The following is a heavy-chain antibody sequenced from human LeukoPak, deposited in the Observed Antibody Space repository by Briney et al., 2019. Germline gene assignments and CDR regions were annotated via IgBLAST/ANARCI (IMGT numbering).Heavy chain of an antibody. CDR1: GFTFSGSA. D-gene: IGHD3-22*01. Sequence: PGGSLRLSCAASGFTFSGSAMHWVRQASGKGLEWVGRIRSKANSYATAYAASVKGRFTISRDDSKNTAYLQMNSLKTEDTAVYYCTTVYMIVVVTRPYWGQGTLVTVSS. CDR2: IRSKANSYAT. CDR3: TTVYMIVVVTRPY. J-gene: IGHJ4*02. V-gene: IGHV3-73*01.